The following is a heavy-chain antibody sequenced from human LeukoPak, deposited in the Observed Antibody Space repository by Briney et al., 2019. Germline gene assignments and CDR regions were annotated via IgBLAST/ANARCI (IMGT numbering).Heavy chain of an antibody. CDR2: IIPIFGTA. J-gene: IGHJ6*04. CDR1: GGTFSSYA. Sequence: GASVKVSCKASGGTFSSYAISWVRQAPGQGLEWMGGIIPIFGTANYAQKFQGRVTITADESTSTAYMELSSLRSEDTAVYYCARVRDIVVVPAALDYYYGMDVWGKGTTVTVSS. D-gene: IGHD2-2*01. V-gene: IGHV1-69*13. CDR3: ARVRDIVVVPAALDYYYGMDV.